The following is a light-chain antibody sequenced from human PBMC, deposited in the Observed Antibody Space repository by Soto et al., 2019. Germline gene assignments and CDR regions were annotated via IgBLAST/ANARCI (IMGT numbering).Light chain of an antibody. Sequence: ESQMTQSPSTLSASVGDRVTITCRASQSISSWLAWYQQKPGKAPKLLIYKASSLESGVPSRFSGSGSGTEFTLTTSSLQPDDFATYYCQQYNSYSGTFGQGTKVDIK. V-gene: IGKV1-5*03. CDR1: QSISSW. CDR2: KAS. J-gene: IGKJ1*01. CDR3: QQYNSYSGT.